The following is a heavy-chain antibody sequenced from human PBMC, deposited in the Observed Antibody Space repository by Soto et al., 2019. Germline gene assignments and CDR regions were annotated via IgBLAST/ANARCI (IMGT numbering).Heavy chain of an antibody. J-gene: IGHJ4*02. V-gene: IGHV3-21*01. D-gene: IGHD2-8*01. CDR3: ARDLGLLKSMSDY. CDR2: ISVSGDNI. CDR1: GFSFNSFN. Sequence: GGSLRLSCLASGFSFNSFNMNWIRRAPGRGLEWVASISVSGDNIYYGDSMQGRFTISRDNSKRSVFLDLNSLRVEDTAVYYCARDLGLLKSMSDYRGQGTLVTVSS.